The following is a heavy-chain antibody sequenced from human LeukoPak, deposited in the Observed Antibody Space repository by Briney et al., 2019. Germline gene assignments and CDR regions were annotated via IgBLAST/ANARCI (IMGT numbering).Heavy chain of an antibody. J-gene: IGHJ4*02. CDR1: GGSISSYY. D-gene: IGHD3-3*01. Sequence: PSETLSLTCTVSGGSISSYYWSWIRQPPGKGLEWIGYIYYSGSTNYNPSLKSRVTISVDTSKNQFSLKLSSVTAADTAVYYCASGTYYDFWSGYWNYWGQGTLVTVSS. V-gene: IGHV4-59*01. CDR2: IYYSGST. CDR3: ASGTYYDFWSGYWNY.